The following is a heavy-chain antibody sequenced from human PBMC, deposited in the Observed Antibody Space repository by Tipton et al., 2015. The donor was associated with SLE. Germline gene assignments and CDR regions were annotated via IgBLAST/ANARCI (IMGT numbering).Heavy chain of an antibody. CDR2: IYYTGNT. Sequence: TLSLTCSVSGGSISSSSYYWGWIRQPPGKGLEWIGNIYYTGNTFYSPSLKSRVTISVDTSKNQFSLKLSSVTAADTAVYYCATHSGWRDFWGQGTLVTVSS. D-gene: IGHD6-19*01. CDR1: GGSISSSSYY. V-gene: IGHV4-39*07. J-gene: IGHJ4*02. CDR3: ATHSGWRDF.